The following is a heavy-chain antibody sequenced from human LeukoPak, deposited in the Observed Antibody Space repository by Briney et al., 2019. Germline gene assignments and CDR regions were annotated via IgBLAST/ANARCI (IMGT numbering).Heavy chain of an antibody. Sequence: GGSLRLSCAASGFTFSSYGMHWDRQAPGKGLEWVAVISYDGSNKYYADSVKGRFTISRDNSKNTLYLQMNSLRAEDTAVYYCAKDRTDGVVPGWFDPWGQGTLVTVSS. V-gene: IGHV3-30*18. D-gene: IGHD2-2*01. J-gene: IGHJ5*02. CDR2: ISYDGSNK. CDR3: AKDRTDGVVPGWFDP. CDR1: GFTFSSYG.